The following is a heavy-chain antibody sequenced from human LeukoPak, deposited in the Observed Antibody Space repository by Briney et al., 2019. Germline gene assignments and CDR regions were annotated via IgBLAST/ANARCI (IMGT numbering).Heavy chain of an antibody. V-gene: IGHV3-30*18. D-gene: IGHD3-9*01. Sequence: PGGSLRLSCAASGFTFSSYGMHWVRQAAGKGLEWAAVISYDGSNKYYADSVKGRFTISRDNSKNTLYLQMNSLRAEDTAVYSCAKAYYDILTGLIDYWGQGTLVTVSS. CDR2: ISYDGSNK. CDR3: AKAYYDILTGLIDY. CDR1: GFTFSSYG. J-gene: IGHJ4*02.